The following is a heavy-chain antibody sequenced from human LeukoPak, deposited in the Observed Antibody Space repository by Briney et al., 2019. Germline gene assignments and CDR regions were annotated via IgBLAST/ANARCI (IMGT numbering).Heavy chain of an antibody. Sequence: SETLSLTCTVSGASLSRYYWSWIRQPAGKGLEWIGRIHSSGSTNYYPSLKSRVTISVDTSKNQFSLKLTSVTATDTAVYYCARHLFGSGYYPDYWGQGTLVTVSS. CDR1: GASLSRYY. CDR3: ARHLFGSGYYPDY. D-gene: IGHD3-22*01. J-gene: IGHJ4*02. CDR2: IHSSGST. V-gene: IGHV4-4*07.